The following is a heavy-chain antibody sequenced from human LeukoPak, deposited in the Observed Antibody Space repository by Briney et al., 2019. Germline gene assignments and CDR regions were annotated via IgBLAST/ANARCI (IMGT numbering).Heavy chain of an antibody. CDR1: GFTFNNYA. Sequence: GGSLRLSCAASGFTFNNYAMSWVRQAPGKGLEWVSAISGSGGSTYYADSVKGRFTISRDNSNNTLYLQMTTLRAEDTAIYYCAKSRPLYLLLPYFFDYWGQGTLVTVSS. V-gene: IGHV3-23*01. D-gene: IGHD2/OR15-2a*01. CDR3: AKSRPLYLLLPYFFDY. CDR2: ISGSGGST. J-gene: IGHJ4*02.